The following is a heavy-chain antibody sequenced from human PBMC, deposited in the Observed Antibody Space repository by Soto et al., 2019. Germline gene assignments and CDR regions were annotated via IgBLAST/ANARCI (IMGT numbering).Heavy chain of an antibody. V-gene: IGHV1-18*01. J-gene: IGHJ6*02. CDR3: ARGEATRSYYYYGMDV. CDR1: GYTFASYG. CDR2: ISAYNGNT. Sequence: GPSVKVSCKASGYTFASYGISWVRQAPGQGLEWMGWISAYNGNTNYAQKLQGRVTMTTDTSTSTAYMELRSLRSDDTAVYYCARGEATRSYYYYGMDVWGQGTTVTVSS.